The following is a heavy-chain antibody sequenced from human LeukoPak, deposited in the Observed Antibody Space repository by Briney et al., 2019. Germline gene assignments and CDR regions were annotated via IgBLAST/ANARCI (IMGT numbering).Heavy chain of an antibody. CDR3: ARGRLRGITIFGVVTDPSYYFDY. J-gene: IGHJ4*02. V-gene: IGHV1-8*03. Sequence: ASVKVSCKASGYTFTSYDINWVRQATGQGLEWMGWMNPNSGNTGYAQKFQGRVTITRNTSISTAYMELSSLRSEDTAVYYCARGRLRGITIFGVVTDPSYYFDYWGQGTLVTVSS. CDR2: MNPNSGNT. CDR1: GYTFTSYD. D-gene: IGHD3-3*01.